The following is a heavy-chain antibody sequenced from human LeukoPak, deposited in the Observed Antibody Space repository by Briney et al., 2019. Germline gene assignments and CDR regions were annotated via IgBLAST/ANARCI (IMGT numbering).Heavy chain of an antibody. CDR3: ARGEMATIRDYYYYGMDV. CDR1: GGTFSSYA. J-gene: IGHJ6*02. D-gene: IGHD5-24*01. Sequence: SVKVSCKASGGTFSSYAISWVRQAPGQGLEWMGRIITIFGIANYAQKFQGRVTITADKSTGTAYMELSSLRSEDTAVYYCARGEMATIRDYYYYGMDVWGQGTTVTVSS. CDR2: IITIFGIA. V-gene: IGHV1-69*04.